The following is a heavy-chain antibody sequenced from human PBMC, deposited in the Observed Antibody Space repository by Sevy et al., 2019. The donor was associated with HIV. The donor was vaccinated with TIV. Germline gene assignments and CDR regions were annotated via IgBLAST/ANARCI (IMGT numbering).Heavy chain of an antibody. CDR1: GLTLSYAW. CDR2: IKSESDGGTT. Sequence: GGSVRLSCAASGLTLSYAWMNWVRQAPGKGLEWVGHIKSESDGGTTDFATPVKGRFIISREDSKNTLYLQMNSLKTGNSALYYCTARNVDFWRRGTLVTVSS. CDR3: TARNVDF. V-gene: IGHV3-15*07. D-gene: IGHD1-1*01. J-gene: IGHJ4*02.